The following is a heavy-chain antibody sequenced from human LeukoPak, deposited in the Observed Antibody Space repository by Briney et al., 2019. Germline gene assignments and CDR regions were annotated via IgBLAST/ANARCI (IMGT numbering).Heavy chain of an antibody. CDR3: ATTYYYDSSPFDL. V-gene: IGHV3-53*01. CDR1: GFTVSSNY. CDR2: IYSGGST. Sequence: GGSLRLSCAASGFTVSSNYMSWVRQAPGKGLEWVSVIYSGGSTYYADSVKGRFTISRDNSKNTLYLQMNSLRAEDTAVYYCATTYYYDSSPFDLWGRGTLVTVSS. J-gene: IGHJ2*01. D-gene: IGHD3-22*01.